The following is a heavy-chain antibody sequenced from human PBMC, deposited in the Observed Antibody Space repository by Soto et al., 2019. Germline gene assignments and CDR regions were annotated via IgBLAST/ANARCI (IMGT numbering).Heavy chain of an antibody. CDR1: GFTFTTYA. CDR3: ARDRTSSGSGIFDS. CDR2: VSSDGANK. D-gene: IGHD6-19*01. Sequence: GGSLRLSCVASGFTFTTYAMPWVRQAPGKGLEWVAIVSSDGANKYYADSVNGRFTISRDNSKNTLYLQMNSLRAEDTAVYYCARDRTSSGSGIFDSWGQGTLVTVSS. V-gene: IGHV3-30-3*01. J-gene: IGHJ4*02.